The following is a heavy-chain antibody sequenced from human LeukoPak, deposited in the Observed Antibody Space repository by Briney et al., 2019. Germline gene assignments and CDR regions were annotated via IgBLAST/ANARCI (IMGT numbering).Heavy chain of an antibody. J-gene: IGHJ4*02. CDR1: GYTFTSYG. Sequence: ASVKVSCKASGYTFTSYGISWVRQAPGQGLEWMGWISAYNGNTNYAQKFQGRVTMTRDTSISTAYMELSRLRSDDTAVYYCARDSGVGYSQDYWGQGTLVTVSS. CDR2: ISAYNGNT. V-gene: IGHV1-18*01. D-gene: IGHD6-13*01. CDR3: ARDSGVGYSQDY.